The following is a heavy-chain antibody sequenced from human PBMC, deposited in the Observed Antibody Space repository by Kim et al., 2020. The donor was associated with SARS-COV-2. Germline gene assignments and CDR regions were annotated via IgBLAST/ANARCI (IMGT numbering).Heavy chain of an antibody. Sequence: GGSLRLSCAASGLSFDDSAMNWVRQAPGKGLECLAVISYDGRNKVYADSVKGRFTISRDNSKRTLFVQMNSLRVEDTGVYYCARDNYHESLSLSDYDNGMDVWGQGNTVTVSS. CDR2: ISYDGRNK. J-gene: IGHJ6*02. CDR3: ARDNYHESLSLSDYDNGMDV. CDR1: GLSFDDSA. D-gene: IGHD3-22*01. V-gene: IGHV3-30-3*01.